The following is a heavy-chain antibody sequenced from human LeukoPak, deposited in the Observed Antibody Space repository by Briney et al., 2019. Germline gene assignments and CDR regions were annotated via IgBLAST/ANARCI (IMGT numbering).Heavy chain of an antibody. V-gene: IGHV3-9*01. Sequence: GRSLRLSCAASGFTFDDYAMHWVRQAPGKGLEWVSGISWNSGSIGYADSVKGRFTISRDNAKNSLYLQMNSLRAEDTAVYYCARTYYYGSGSADYWGQGTLVTVSS. CDR1: GFTFDDYA. CDR2: ISWNSGSI. J-gene: IGHJ4*02. CDR3: ARTYYYGSGSADY. D-gene: IGHD3-10*01.